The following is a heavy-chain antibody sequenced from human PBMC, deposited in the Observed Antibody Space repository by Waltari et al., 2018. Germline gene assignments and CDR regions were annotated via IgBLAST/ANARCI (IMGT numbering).Heavy chain of an antibody. CDR2: IYYSGST. V-gene: IGHV4-59*11. Sequence: QLQLQESGPGLVKPSETLSLTCTVSGGSISSHYWSWIRQPPGKGLEWIGYIYYSGSTNYNPSLKSRVTISVDTSKNQFSLKLSSVTAADTAVYYCAGGGLQLWSLPVGYWGQGTLVTVSS. J-gene: IGHJ4*02. CDR3: AGGGLQLWSLPVGY. D-gene: IGHD5-18*01. CDR1: GGSISSHY.